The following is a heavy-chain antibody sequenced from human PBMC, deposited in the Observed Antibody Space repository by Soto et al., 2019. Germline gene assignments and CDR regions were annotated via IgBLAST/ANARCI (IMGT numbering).Heavy chain of an antibody. J-gene: IGHJ3*02. V-gene: IGHV3-7*01. CDR1: GFTFSSYW. D-gene: IGHD6-13*01. CDR2: IKQDGSEK. Sequence: GGSLRLSCAASGFTFSSYWMSWVRQAPGKGLEWVANIKQDGSEKYYVDSVKGRFTISRDNAKNSLYLQMNSLRAEDTAVYYCARDRGAYSSSTTDAFDIWGQGTMVTVSS. CDR3: ARDRGAYSSSTTDAFDI.